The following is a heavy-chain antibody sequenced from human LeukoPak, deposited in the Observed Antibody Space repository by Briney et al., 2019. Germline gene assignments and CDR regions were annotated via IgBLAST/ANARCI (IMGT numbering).Heavy chain of an antibody. J-gene: IGHJ6*03. CDR2: IYYSGST. CDR1: GGSISSGGYY. V-gene: IGHV4-30-4*08. CDR3: ARARTKLTYCSSTSCYYYMDV. Sequence: SETLSLTCAVSGGSISSGGYYWSWIRQHPGKGLEWIGYIYYSGSTYYNPSLKSRVTISVDTSNNQFSLKLTSVTAADTAVYYCARARTKLTYCSSTSCYYYMDVWGKGTTVTVSS. D-gene: IGHD2-2*01.